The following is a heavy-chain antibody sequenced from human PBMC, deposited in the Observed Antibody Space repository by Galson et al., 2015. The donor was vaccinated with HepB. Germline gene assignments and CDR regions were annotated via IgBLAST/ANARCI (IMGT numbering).Heavy chain of an antibody. CDR3: ARDSDAFDI. J-gene: IGHJ3*02. CDR1: GFTFSSYA. CDR2: MSYDGSNE. Sequence: SLRLSCAASGFTFSSYAIHWVRQAPGKGLEWVAVMSYDGSNEHYVDSVKGRFTISRDNSKNTLYLQMNSLRTEDTAVYYCARDSDAFDIWGRGTMVTVSS. V-gene: IGHV3-30*04.